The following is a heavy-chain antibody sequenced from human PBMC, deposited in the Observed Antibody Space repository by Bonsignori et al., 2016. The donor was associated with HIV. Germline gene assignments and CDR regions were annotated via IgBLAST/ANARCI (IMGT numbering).Heavy chain of an antibody. CDR2: INHSGST. D-gene: IGHD3-10*01. J-gene: IGHJ3*01. CDR3: ARGLGVVRGLIYSDPFDV. CDR1: GGSFSGYY. V-gene: IGHV4-34*01. Sequence: SETLSLTCAVYGGSFSGYYWNWLRQPPGKGLEWIGEINHSGSTNDNPSLKSRVTISADTSKNQFSLNLTSVTTADTAVYFCARGLGVVRGLIYSDPFDVWGQGTVVTVSS.